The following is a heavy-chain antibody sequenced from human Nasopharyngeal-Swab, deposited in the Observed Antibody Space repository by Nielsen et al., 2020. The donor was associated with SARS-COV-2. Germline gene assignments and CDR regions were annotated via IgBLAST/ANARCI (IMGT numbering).Heavy chain of an antibody. V-gene: IGHV4-59*01. CDR3: ARGGSGWSTTFDY. D-gene: IGHD6-19*01. CDR2: IYYSGST. Sequence: WIRQPPRKGLEWIGYIYYSGSTNYNPSLQSRVTISVDTSKNQFSLKLSSVTAADTAVYYCARGGSGWSTTFDYWGQGTLVTVSS. J-gene: IGHJ4*02.